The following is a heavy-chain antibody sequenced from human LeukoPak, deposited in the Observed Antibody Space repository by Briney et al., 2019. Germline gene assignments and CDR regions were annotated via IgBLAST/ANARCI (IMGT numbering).Heavy chain of an antibody. CDR3: ARGATGGYSYGYAY. CDR1: GGTFSSYA. Sequence: GASVKVSFKASGGTFSSYAISWVRQAPGQGLEWMGGIIPISGTANYAQKRQGRVTIPADESTSTACMELSSLRSENTAVYYCARGATGGYSYGYAYWGQGTLVTVSS. V-gene: IGHV1-69*01. D-gene: IGHD5-18*01. CDR2: IIPISGTA. J-gene: IGHJ4*02.